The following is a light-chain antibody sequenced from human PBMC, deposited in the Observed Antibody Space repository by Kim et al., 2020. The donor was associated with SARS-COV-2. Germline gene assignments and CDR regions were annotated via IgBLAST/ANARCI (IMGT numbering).Light chain of an antibody. V-gene: IGLV1-44*01. CDR2: FNN. CDR1: TSNIGSNS. J-gene: IGLJ3*02. Sequence: QSVLTQPPSASGTPGQRVTISCSGSTSNIGSNSVNWYQQPPGTAPKLLIYFNNQRPSGVPDRFSGSKSGTSASLAISGLQSADEADYYCSSWDDSLNNWLFSGGTQLTVL. CDR3: SSWDDSLNNWL.